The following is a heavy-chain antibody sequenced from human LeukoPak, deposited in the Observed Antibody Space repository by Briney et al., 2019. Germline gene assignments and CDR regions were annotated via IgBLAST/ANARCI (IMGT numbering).Heavy chain of an antibody. CDR2: IVVGSGNT. Sequence: SVKVSCKASGFTFTSSAVQRVRQARGQRLEWIGWIVVGSGNTNYAQKFQERVTITRDMSTSTAYMELSSLRSEDTAVYYCAAPHYRQGFDYWGQGTLVTVSS. D-gene: IGHD1-26*01. CDR3: AAPHYRQGFDY. CDR1: GFTFTSSA. J-gene: IGHJ4*02. V-gene: IGHV1-58*01.